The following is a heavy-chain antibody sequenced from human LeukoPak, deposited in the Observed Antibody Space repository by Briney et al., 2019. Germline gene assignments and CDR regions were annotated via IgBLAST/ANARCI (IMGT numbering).Heavy chain of an antibody. Sequence: GGSLGLSCAASGFTFSSNWMHWVRQAPGKGLVWVSRINEDGSTTNYADSVKGRSTIFRDNAKNTLYLRMNSLRAEDTAVYYCVRDLGGRSGHWGQGTLVTVSS. CDR1: GFTFSSNW. V-gene: IGHV3-74*01. CDR2: INEDGSTT. CDR3: VRDLGGRSGH. J-gene: IGHJ4*02. D-gene: IGHD1-26*01.